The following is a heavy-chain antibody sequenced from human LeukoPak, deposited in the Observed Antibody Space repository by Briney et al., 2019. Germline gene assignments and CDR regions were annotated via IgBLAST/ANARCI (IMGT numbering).Heavy chain of an antibody. J-gene: IGHJ4*02. D-gene: IGHD3-22*01. V-gene: IGHV4-39*01. CDR2: IHYSGST. CDR1: GGSISSSNYF. CDR3: ARGRLLHYFDY. Sequence: SETLSLTCSVSGGSISSSNYFWGWIRQPPGKGLEWIASIHYSGSTYYNPSLKSRVTISVDTSKNQFSLKLSSVTAADTAVYYCARGRLLHYFDYWGQGTLVTVSS.